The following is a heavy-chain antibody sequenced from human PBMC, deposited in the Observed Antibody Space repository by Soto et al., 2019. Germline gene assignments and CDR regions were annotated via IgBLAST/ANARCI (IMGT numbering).Heavy chain of an antibody. CDR2: IGDSGGAT. CDR3: AKTVLGPVAGTSAWFDP. J-gene: IGHJ5*02. Sequence: EVQLLESGGGLVQPGGSLRLSCAASGFTFNNYAMSWVRQTPGKGLERVSLIGDSGGATYYADSVKGRFIISRENSKNTLYLQMNSRRAADTAVYYCAKTVLGPVAGTSAWFDPWGQGTLVTVSS. V-gene: IGHV3-23*01. CDR1: GFTFNNYA. D-gene: IGHD6-19*01.